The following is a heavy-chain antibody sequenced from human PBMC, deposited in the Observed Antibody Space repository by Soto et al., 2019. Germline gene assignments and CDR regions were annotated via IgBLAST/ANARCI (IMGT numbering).Heavy chain of an antibody. CDR2: FDPGDGEV. V-gene: IGHV1-24*01. CDR1: GYTLTELS. CDR3: AIGVTVDR. J-gene: IGHJ5*02. D-gene: IGHD2-21*02. Sequence: QVQVVQSGAQVKEPGASVRVSCKVSGYTLTELSIHWVRQAPGKGLEWMGGFDPGDGEVLYAQKFQGRLIMTVDTSTNTAHMDLSSLRYDDTAVYYRAIGVTVDRWGQGTLVSVAS.